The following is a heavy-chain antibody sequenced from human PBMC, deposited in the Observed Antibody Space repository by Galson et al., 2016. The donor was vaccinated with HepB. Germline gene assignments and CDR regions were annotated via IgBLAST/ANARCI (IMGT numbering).Heavy chain of an antibody. CDR2: ISRSGDST. CDR1: GFIFRGYG. CDR3: VQGSTAPAV. D-gene: IGHD1-26*01. V-gene: IGHV3-23*01. J-gene: IGHJ6*04. Sequence: SLRLSCAGSGFIFRGYGMHWVRQAPGKGLEVVSSISRSGDSTDYADSVKGRFTISRDNSKNTLSLQMNSLRAEDTAVYYCVQGSTAPAVGGKGTTVTVSS.